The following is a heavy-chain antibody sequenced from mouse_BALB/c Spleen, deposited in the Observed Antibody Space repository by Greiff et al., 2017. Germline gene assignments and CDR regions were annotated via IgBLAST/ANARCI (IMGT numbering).Heavy chain of an antibody. CDR1: GYAFSSSW. J-gene: IGHJ4*01. V-gene: IGHV1-82*01. CDR3: PRALRDNAMAY. CDR2: IYPGDGDT. Sequence: VQLQQSGPELVKPGASVKISCKASGYAFSSSWMNWVKQRPGQGLEWIGRIYPGDGDTNYNGKFKGKATLTADKSSSTAYMQLSSLTSVDSAVYSCPRALRDNAMAYGVKEPQSPSPQ. D-gene: IGHD2-12*01.